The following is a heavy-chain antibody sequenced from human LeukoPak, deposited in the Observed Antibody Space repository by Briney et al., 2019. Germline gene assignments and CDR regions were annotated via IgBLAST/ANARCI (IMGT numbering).Heavy chain of an antibody. V-gene: IGHV3-21*06. CDR2: ISSSSNSK. J-gene: IGHJ6*03. CDR3: ARDGAGTGELHSFYYLDV. CDR1: GFSFSDYT. D-gene: IGHD3/OR15-3a*01. Sequence: GGSLRLSCAASGFSFSDYTMNWVRQAPGKGLEWVSSISSSSNSKYYAHSVRGRLSVSRDNAKNLLYLHMDSLRVEDTAVYYCARDGAGTGELHSFYYLDVWGEGTTVTVSS.